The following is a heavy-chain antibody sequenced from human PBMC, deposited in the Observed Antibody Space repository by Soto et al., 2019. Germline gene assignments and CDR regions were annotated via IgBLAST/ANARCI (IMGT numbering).Heavy chain of an antibody. V-gene: IGHV3-23*01. D-gene: IGHD5-12*01. CDR3: XKGPXGXGYDLDY. J-gene: IGHJ4*02. Sequence: EVQLLDSGGGLVQPGGSLRLSCAASGFTFSNYAMNWVRQAPGKGLDWVSAISGSGGSTYYADSVKGRFTISRDNSKNTLYLQMSSLRAEDTAVYYCXKGPXGXGYDLDYWGQGTLVTVSS. CDR2: ISGSGGST. CDR1: GFTFSNYA.